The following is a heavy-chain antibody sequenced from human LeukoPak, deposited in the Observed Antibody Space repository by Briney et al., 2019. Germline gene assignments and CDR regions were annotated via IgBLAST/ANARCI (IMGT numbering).Heavy chain of an antibody. D-gene: IGHD6-19*01. CDR2: IYPGDSDT. CDR3: ARQWGWFTSGWWLDTFDV. J-gene: IGHJ3*01. Sequence: GESLKISCKGSGYSFTSYWIGWVRQMPGKGLEWMGIIYPGDSDTRYSPSFQGQVTISADKSISTAYLQWSSLKASDTAVYYCARQWGWFTSGWWLDTFDVWGQGSMVIVSS. CDR1: GYSFTSYW. V-gene: IGHV5-51*01.